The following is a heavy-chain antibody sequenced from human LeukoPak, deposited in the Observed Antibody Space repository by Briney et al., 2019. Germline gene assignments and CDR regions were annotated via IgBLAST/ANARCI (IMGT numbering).Heavy chain of an antibody. J-gene: IGHJ4*02. CDR1: GFTFSSYG. CDR2: ISGSGGST. CDR3: AKVPTAMVNSELIDY. Sequence: GGSLRLSCAASGFTFSSYGMSWVRQAPGKGLEWVSAISGSGGSTYYADSVKGRFTISRDNSKNTLYLQMNSLRAEDTAVYYCAKVPTAMVNSELIDYWGQGTLATVSS. V-gene: IGHV3-23*01. D-gene: IGHD5-18*01.